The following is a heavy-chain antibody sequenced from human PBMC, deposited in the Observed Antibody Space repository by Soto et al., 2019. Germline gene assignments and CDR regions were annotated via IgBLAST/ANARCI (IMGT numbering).Heavy chain of an antibody. Sequence: PGGSLRLSCAASGFTFSSYAMSWVRQAPGKGLEWVSAISGSGGSTYYADSVKGRFTISRDNSKNTLYLQMNSLRAEDTAVYYCANHFGVVPAAMLGYLDYWGQGTLVTVSS. J-gene: IGHJ4*02. D-gene: IGHD2-2*01. CDR2: ISGSGGST. CDR1: GFTFSSYA. CDR3: ANHFGVVPAAMLGYLDY. V-gene: IGHV3-23*01.